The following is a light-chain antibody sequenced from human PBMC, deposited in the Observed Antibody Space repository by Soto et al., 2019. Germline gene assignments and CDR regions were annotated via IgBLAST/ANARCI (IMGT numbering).Light chain of an antibody. J-gene: IGKJ1*01. CDR3: HQRQSWPRT. CDR2: RTS. CDR1: QALNTS. V-gene: IGKV3-11*01. Sequence: EIVLTQSPATLSAFPGDRVTLSCRASQALNTSLAWYQHKPGQAPTLLIYRTSNRAAGVPARFSACGSETDFTLTISDVEPEDFAVYYCHQRQSWPRTFGQGTKVEIK.